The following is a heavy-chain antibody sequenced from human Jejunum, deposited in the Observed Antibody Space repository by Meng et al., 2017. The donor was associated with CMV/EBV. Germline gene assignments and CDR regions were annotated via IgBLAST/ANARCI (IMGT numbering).Heavy chain of an antibody. V-gene: IGHV4-34*01. J-gene: IGHJ4*02. D-gene: IGHD3-10*01. Sequence: AVYGESFNIYYWSWIRQPPGKGLEWLGHINHIANTNYNPSLKSRLTMSVDTSKNQFTLNLTSVTAADTAVYYCARGGPHQSGFDFWGQGTLVTVSS. CDR2: INHIANT. CDR1: GESFNIYY. CDR3: ARGGPHQSGFDF.